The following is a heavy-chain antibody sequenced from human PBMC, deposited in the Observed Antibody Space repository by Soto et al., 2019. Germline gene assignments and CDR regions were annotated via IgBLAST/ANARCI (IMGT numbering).Heavy chain of an antibody. CDR1: GFAFSGYA. J-gene: IGHJ4*02. CDR3: AKENSLYCSSTSCYLDY. CDR2: ISGGGHNT. D-gene: IGHD2-2*01. V-gene: IGHV3-23*01. Sequence: GGSLRLSCGASGFAFSGYAMIWVRQAPGKGLEWVSAISGGGHNTFYADSVKGRFTISRDNSENTLYLQMSSLRAEDTAAYFCAKENSLYCSSTSCYLDYWGPGTLVTV.